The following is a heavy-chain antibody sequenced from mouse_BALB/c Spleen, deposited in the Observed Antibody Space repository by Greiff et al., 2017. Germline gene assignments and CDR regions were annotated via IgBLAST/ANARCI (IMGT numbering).Heavy chain of an antibody. CDR3: ARREGDY. CDR2: ISSGGSYT. J-gene: IGHJ4*01. CDR1: GFTFSSYA. Sequence: EVKLVESGGGLVKPGGSLKLSCAASGFTFSSYAMSWVRQTPEKRLEWVATISSGGSYTYYPDSVKGRFTISRDNAKNTLYLQMSSLRSEDTAMYYCARREGDYWGQGTSVTVSS. V-gene: IGHV5-9-3*01.